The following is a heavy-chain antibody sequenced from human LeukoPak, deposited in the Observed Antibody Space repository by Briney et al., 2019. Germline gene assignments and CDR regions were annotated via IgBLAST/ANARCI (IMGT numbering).Heavy chain of an antibody. V-gene: IGHV3-11*04. D-gene: IGHD6-19*01. CDR3: ARELEGSGFDP. CDR2: ISSSGSSI. Sequence: GGSLRLSCAASGFTFSNVWMSWVRQAPGKGLEWVSYISSSGSSIDYADSVKGRFTISRDNAKNSVFLQMNSLRAEDTAVYYCARELEGSGFDPWGQGTQVTVSS. CDR1: GFTFSNVW. J-gene: IGHJ5*02.